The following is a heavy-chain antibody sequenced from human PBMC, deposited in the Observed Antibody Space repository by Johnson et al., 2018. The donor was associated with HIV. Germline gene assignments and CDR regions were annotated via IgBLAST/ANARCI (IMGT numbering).Heavy chain of an antibody. CDR3: AKGQIISSRLGAVDI. V-gene: IGHV3-33*06. Sequence: QVQLVESGGGVVQPGRSLRLSCAASGFTFSSYAMHWVRQAPGKGLEWVAVIWYDGSNKYYADSVKGRFTISRDNSKNTLYLQMNSLRAEDTAVYYCAKGQIISSRLGAVDIWGQGTMVTVSS. CDR1: GFTFSSYA. J-gene: IGHJ3*02. CDR2: IWYDGSNK. D-gene: IGHD6-6*01.